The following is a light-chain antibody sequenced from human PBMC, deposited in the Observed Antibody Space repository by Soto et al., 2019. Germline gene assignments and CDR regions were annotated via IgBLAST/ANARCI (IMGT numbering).Light chain of an antibody. Sequence: AIQLTQSPSSLSASVGDRVTITCRASQGIISALAWYQQKPGKAPKLLIYDASSLESGVPSRFSGSGSGTDFTLTISSLQPEDFATYYCQQFNNYLPITFGQGTRLEIK. CDR3: QQFNNYLPIT. CDR1: QGIISA. V-gene: IGKV1D-13*01. CDR2: DAS. J-gene: IGKJ5*01.